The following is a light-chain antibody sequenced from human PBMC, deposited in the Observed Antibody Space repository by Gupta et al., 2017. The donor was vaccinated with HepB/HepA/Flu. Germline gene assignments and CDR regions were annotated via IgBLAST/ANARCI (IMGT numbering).Light chain of an antibody. CDR2: LGC. CDR3: KQALRIPRT. J-gene: IGKJ2*02. Sequence: DIVMTQSPLSLPVTPGEPASISCRSSQSRLHSNGYNYLDWYLQKPGQSPQLLIYLGCKRPSGVPDRFSGSGSGTDFTLNISRVEADDVGVYYCKQALRIPRTFGQGTKMDIK. CDR1: QSRLHSNGYNY. V-gene: IGKV2-28*01.